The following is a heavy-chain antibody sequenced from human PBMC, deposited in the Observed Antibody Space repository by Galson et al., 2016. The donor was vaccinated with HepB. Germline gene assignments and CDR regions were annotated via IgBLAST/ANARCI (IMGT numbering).Heavy chain of an antibody. Sequence: SETLSLTCTVSGGSISSSSYYWGWIRQPPGKGLEWIGSMYYSGSTYYNPSLKSRVTISADTTENQFSLKLSSVTAADTAVYYCARLAVAGSSWFDPWGQGTLVSVSS. J-gene: IGHJ5*02. D-gene: IGHD6-19*01. V-gene: IGHV4-39*01. CDR1: GGSISSSSYY. CDR2: MYYSGST. CDR3: ARLAVAGSSWFDP.